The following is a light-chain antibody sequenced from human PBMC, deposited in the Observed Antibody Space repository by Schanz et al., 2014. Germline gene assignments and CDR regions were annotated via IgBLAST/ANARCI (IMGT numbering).Light chain of an antibody. J-gene: IGKJ1*01. CDR3: QQYGRSLWT. V-gene: IGKV4-1*01. CDR1: QSVLYGNTNKNY. Sequence: DIVMTQSPDSLAVSLGERATINCKTSQSVLYGNTNKNYLSWYQQKPGQPPRLLIYWASAREIGVPDRFSGSGSGTDFTLTIGRLEPEDFAVYYCQQYGRSLWTFGQGTKVEIK. CDR2: WAS.